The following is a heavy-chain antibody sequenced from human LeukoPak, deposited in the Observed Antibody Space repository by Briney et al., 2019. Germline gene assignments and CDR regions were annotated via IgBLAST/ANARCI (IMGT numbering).Heavy chain of an antibody. V-gene: IGHV4-38-2*02. J-gene: IGHJ4*02. CDR1: DYSISNTYY. D-gene: IGHD3-3*01. CDR2: IHHSGIT. Sequence: PSETLSLTCTVSDYSISNTYYWGWIRQPPGKGLEWIGNIHHSGITYYNPSLKSRVSISIDTSKNQFSLKLTSLQAADTAMYYCAREGPIQFLEQIDFWGQGSLVTVSS. CDR3: AREGPIQFLEQIDF.